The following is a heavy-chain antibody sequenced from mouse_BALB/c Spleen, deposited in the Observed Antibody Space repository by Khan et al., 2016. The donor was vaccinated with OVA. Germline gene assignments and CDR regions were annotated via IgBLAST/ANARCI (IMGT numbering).Heavy chain of an antibody. J-gene: IGHJ4*01. V-gene: IGHV2-9*02. D-gene: IGHD2-3*01. CDR1: GFSLTSYG. Sequence: VQLQESGPGLVAPSQSLSITCTVSGFSLTSYGVHWVRQPPGKGLEWLGVIWAGGSTHYNSALMSRLSISRDKSKSQVFLKMNSLQTGDTATYYCARGDGYYEDAMDYWGQGTSVTVSS. CDR2: IWAGGST. CDR3: ARGDGYYEDAMDY.